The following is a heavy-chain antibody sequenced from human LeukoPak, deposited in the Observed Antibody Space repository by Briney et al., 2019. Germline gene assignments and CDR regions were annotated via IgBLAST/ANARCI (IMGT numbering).Heavy chain of an antibody. D-gene: IGHD3-16*01. CDR1: GFTFSSYG. CDR2: ISSSGSTI. V-gene: IGHV3-48*04. J-gene: IGHJ4*02. Sequence: GGSLRPSCAASGFTFSSYGMNWVRQAPGKGLEWVTYISSSGSTIYYADSVKGRFTISRDNAKNSLYLQMNSLRAEDTAVYYCATQGGYFDYWGQGTLVTVSS. CDR3: ATQGGYFDY.